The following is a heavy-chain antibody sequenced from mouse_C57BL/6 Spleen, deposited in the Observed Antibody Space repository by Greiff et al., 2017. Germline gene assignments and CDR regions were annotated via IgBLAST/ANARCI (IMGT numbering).Heavy chain of an antibody. Sequence: QVQLKESGAELARPGASVKMSCKASGYTFTSYTMHWVKQRPGQGLEWIGYINPSSGYTKYNQKFKDKATLTADKSSRTAYMQLSSLTSEDSAVYYGAASYDYCEGHYAMDYWGQGTSVTVSS. CDR1: GYTFTSYT. D-gene: IGHD2-4*01. J-gene: IGHJ4*01. CDR2: INPSSGYT. V-gene: IGHV1-4*01. CDR3: AASYDYCEGHYAMDY.